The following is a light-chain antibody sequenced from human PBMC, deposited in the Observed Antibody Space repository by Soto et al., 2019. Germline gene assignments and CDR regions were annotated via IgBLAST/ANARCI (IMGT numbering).Light chain of an antibody. V-gene: IGKV1-5*01. CDR1: QSVRSW. Sequence: DSQMTQSPATLSASVGDRVTITCRASQSVRSWLAWYQQKPGTAPKLLIFDASRLESGVPSRFSGSASGTEFTLTISSLQPDDFATYYCQQYKSYSSWTFGQGTKVDIK. J-gene: IGKJ1*01. CDR3: QQYKSYSSWT. CDR2: DAS.